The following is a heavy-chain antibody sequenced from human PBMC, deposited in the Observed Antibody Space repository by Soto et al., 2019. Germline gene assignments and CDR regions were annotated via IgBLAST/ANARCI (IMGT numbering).Heavy chain of an antibody. D-gene: IGHD6-13*01. Sequence: EVQLVESGGGLVQPGGSLRLSCAASGFTFSSYWMHWVRQAPGKGLVWVSRINSDGSSTSYADSVKGRFTISRDNAKNTLYLQINSLTAEDTAVDYCASSWQQNGMDVWGQGTTVTVSS. V-gene: IGHV3-74*01. CDR2: INSDGSST. CDR3: ASSWQQNGMDV. J-gene: IGHJ6*02. CDR1: GFTFSSYW.